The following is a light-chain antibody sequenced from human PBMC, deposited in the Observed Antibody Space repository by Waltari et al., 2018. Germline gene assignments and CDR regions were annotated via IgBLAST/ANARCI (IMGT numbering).Light chain of an antibody. Sequence: SFDLTQPPSVSVSPGQTPSITCSGDKLGAKYACWYQQKPGQSPVLVIYQDNQRPSGIPERFSGSNSGNTATLNISGTQDMDEADYYCQAWDGNTFYVFGTGTKVTVL. CDR1: KLGAKY. CDR3: QAWDGNTFYV. CDR2: QDN. V-gene: IGLV3-1*01. J-gene: IGLJ1*01.